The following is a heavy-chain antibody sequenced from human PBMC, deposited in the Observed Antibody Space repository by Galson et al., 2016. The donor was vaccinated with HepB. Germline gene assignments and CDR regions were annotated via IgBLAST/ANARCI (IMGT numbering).Heavy chain of an antibody. D-gene: IGHD3-22*01. CDR2: TSYNGRHQ. CDR3: ARPWIADYHDRRALDI. V-gene: IGHV3-30*04. Sequence: SLRLSCAASGPAFSNYSTHWLRQAPGIRLDCVAITSYNGRHQTHSDSVKGRFTISRDNSKNTLYLQMNSLRAEDTAVYYCARPWIADYHDRRALDIWGQGTMVTVSS. J-gene: IGHJ3*02. CDR1: GPAFSNYS.